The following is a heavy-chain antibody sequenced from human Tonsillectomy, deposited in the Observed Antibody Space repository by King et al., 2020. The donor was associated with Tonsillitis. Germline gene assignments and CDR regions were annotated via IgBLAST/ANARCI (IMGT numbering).Heavy chain of an antibody. J-gene: IGHJ2*01. D-gene: IGHD7-27*01. Sequence: VQLVESGGGLVQPGGSLRLSCAASGFTFSRYWMTWVRQAPGKGLEWVANINENGSEKHYVDSVKGRVTISRDNAKNSLYLQFNSLRAEDTAVYYCARVLTGNWYFNLWGRGTLVTVSS. V-gene: IGHV3-7*03. CDR3: ARVLTGNWYFNL. CDR1: GFTFSRYW. CDR2: INENGSEK.